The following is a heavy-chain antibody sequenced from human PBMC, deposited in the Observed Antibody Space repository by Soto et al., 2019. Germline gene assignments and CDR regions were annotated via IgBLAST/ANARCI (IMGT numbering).Heavy chain of an antibody. V-gene: IGHV3-53*01. CDR1: GFSVSGSY. J-gene: IGHJ6*02. D-gene: IGHD1-1*01. Sequence: GGSLRLSCAASGFSVSGSYITWARQAPGKGLEWVSTIHPDGITYYADSVKGRFTISRDISRNILFLQMNSLGAEDTALYYCASTALTTGGGLDVWGQGTTVTVSS. CDR2: IHPDGIT. CDR3: ASTALTTGGGLDV.